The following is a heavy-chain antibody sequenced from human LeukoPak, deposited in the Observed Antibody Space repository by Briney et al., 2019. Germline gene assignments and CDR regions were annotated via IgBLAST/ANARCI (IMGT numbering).Heavy chain of an antibody. CDR3: ARACLDLYSSSWSFDY. CDR1: GFTFSSYA. CDR2: ISYDGSNK. Sequence: GGSLRLSCAASGFTFSSYAMHWVRQAPGKGLEWVAVISYDGSNKYYADSVKGRFTISRDNAKNSLYLQMNSLRAEDTAVYYCARACLDLYSSSWSFDYWGQGTLVTVSS. V-gene: IGHV3-30*04. D-gene: IGHD6-13*01. J-gene: IGHJ4*02.